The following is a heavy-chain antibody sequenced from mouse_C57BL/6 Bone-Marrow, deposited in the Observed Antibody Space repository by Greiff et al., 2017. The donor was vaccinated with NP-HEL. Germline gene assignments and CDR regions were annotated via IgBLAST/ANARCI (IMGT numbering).Heavy chain of an antibody. D-gene: IGHD2-12*01. CDR3: AKKRRRESPGYFDV. CDR1: GFSLTSSG. V-gene: IGHV2-5*01. Sequence: VQLQQSGPGLVQPSQSLSITCTVSGFSLTSSGVHWVRQSPGKGLEWLGVIWRGGSTDYNAAFLSRLSLTKDNPKRLVFFNMNSLQAVDTAIYYCAKKRRRESPGYFDVWGTGTTVTVSS. J-gene: IGHJ1*03. CDR2: IWRGGST.